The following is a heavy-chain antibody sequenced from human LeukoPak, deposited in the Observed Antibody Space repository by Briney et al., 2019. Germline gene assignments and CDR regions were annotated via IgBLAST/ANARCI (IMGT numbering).Heavy chain of an antibody. D-gene: IGHD6-13*01. CDR3: ARCAVAAAGDY. V-gene: IGHV3-7*01. J-gene: IGHJ4*02. CDR2: IKPDGSGK. Sequence: GGSPRLSCAASGLTFSSYWMSWVRQAPGKGPEWVAIIKPDGSGKYYVDSVKGRFTISRDNAENSLFLHMNSLRAEDTAVYYCARCAVAAAGDYWGRGTLVTVSS. CDR1: GLTFSSYW.